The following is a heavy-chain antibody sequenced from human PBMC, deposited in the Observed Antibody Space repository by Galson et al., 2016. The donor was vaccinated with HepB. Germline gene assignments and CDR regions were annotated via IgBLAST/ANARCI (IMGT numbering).Heavy chain of an antibody. CDR2: IIPVFGKA. Sequence: SVKVSCKASGDTLTSFGISWVRQAPGQGLEWMGGIIPVFGKATYAQRFQGRVKMTAEESTNTVHMELSRLRSDDTAVYYCARDLSGRFDPWGQGTLVTVSS. CDR3: ARDLSGRFDP. CDR1: GDTLTSFG. V-gene: IGHV1-69*13. D-gene: IGHD6-25*01. J-gene: IGHJ5*02.